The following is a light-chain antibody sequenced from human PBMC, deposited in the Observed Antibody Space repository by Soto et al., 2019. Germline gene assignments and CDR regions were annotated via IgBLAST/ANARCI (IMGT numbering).Light chain of an antibody. J-gene: IGKJ1*01. Sequence: DIVLTQSPGTLSLSPGARATLSCRASQSVSSSYLAWYQQKPGQAPRLLIYGTSSRATAIPDRFSGSGSGTDFTLTISRLEPEDFAVYYCQQYGSSSCTFGQGTKVEIK. CDR3: QQYGSSSCT. CDR1: QSVSSSY. V-gene: IGKV3-20*01. CDR2: GTS.